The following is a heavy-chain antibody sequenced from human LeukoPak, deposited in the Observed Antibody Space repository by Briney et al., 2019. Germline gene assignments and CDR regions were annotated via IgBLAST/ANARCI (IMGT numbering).Heavy chain of an antibody. CDR2: FDPEDGET. Sequence: GASVKVSCKASGYTFTSYGISWVRQAPGKGLEWMGGFDPEDGETIYAQKFQGRVTMTEDTSTDTAYMELSSLRSEDTAVYYCATGAPSARDYYYYYGMDVWGQGTTVTVSS. V-gene: IGHV1-24*01. CDR3: ATGAPSARDYYYYYGMDV. D-gene: IGHD1-26*01. CDR1: GYTFTSYG. J-gene: IGHJ6*02.